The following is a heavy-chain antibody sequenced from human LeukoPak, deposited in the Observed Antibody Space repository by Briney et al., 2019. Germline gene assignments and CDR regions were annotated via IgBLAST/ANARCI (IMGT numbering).Heavy chain of an antibody. CDR2: IYTSGST. CDR1: GGSISSGGYY. CDR3: ARATVTTLSFDY. D-gene: IGHD4-11*01. V-gene: IGHV4-61*02. J-gene: IGHJ4*02. Sequence: SETLSLTCTVSGGSISSGGYYWSWIRQPAGKGLEWIGRIYTSGSTNYNPSLKSRATISVDTSKNQFSLELSSVTAADTAVYYCARATVTTLSFDYWGQGTLVTVSS.